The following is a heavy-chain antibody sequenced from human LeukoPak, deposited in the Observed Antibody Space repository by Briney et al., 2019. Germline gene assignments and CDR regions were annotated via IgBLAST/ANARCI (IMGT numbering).Heavy chain of an antibody. J-gene: IGHJ4*02. CDR2: IIPIFGTA. Sequence: SVKVSCKASGGTFSNYAISWVRQAPGQGLEWMGGIIPIFGTADYAQKFLGRVTITADESTNTAYMELSSLRSEDTAVYYCATAAPLAWLPFDYWGQGTLVTVSS. CDR3: ATAAPLAWLPFDY. D-gene: IGHD5-24*01. V-gene: IGHV1-69*13. CDR1: GGTFSNYA.